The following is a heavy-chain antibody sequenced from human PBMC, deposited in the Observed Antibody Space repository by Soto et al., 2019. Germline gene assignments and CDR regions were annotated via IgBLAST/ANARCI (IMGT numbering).Heavy chain of an antibody. J-gene: IGHJ6*03. Sequence: QVQLQESGPGLVKPSETLSLTGTVSGASISSYHWSWLRQTPGKGLEWIGYIYYSGSANYNPSLKGRVTFSVDTSKNQVSLKLSSVTAADTGVYYCAAAVPAEYVFPYDYMDVWGKGTTVTVSS. CDR1: GASISSYH. D-gene: IGHD3-16*01. CDR3: AAAVPAEYVFPYDYMDV. V-gene: IGHV4-59*01. CDR2: IYYSGSA.